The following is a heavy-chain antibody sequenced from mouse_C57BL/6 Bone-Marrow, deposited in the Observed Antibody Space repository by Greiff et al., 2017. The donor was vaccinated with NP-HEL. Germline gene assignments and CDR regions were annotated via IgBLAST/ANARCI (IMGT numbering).Heavy chain of an antibody. Sequence: QVQLQQSGAELVRPGASVKLSCKTSGYIFTSYWIHWVKQRSGQGLEWIARIYPGTGSTYYNEKFKVKATLTADKSSSSAYMQLSSLKSEDSAVYFCARSDDYDQAWFAYWGQGTLVTVSA. CDR1: GYIFTSYW. V-gene: IGHV1S132*01. CDR2: IYPGTGST. D-gene: IGHD2-4*01. J-gene: IGHJ3*01. CDR3: ARSDDYDQAWFAY.